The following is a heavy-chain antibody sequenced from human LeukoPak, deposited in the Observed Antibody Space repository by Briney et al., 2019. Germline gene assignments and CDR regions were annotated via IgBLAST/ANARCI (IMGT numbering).Heavy chain of an antibody. Sequence: RSSETLSLTCTVSGGSISSYYWSWIRQPPGKGLEWIGYIYYSGSTNYNPSLKSRVTISVDTSKNQFSLKLSSVTAADTAVYYCARALHPNYYDSSGYYFDYWGQGTLVTVSS. V-gene: IGHV4-59*01. J-gene: IGHJ4*02. CDR1: GGSISSYY. CDR3: ARALHPNYYDSSGYYFDY. CDR2: IYYSGST. D-gene: IGHD3-22*01.